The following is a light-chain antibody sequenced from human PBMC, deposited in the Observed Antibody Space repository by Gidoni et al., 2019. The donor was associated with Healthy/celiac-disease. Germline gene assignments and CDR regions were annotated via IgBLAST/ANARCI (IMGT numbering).Light chain of an antibody. J-gene: IGLJ1*01. CDR3: CSYAGSSIPYV. CDR1: SSDVGSYNL. CDR2: EGS. V-gene: IGLV2-23*01. Sequence: QSALTQPASVSESPGQSLPISCPGTSSDVGSYNLVSWYQQHPGKAPKLMIYEGSKRPSGVSNRFSGSKSGNTASLTISGLQAEDEADYYCCSYAGSSIPYVFGTGTKVTVL.